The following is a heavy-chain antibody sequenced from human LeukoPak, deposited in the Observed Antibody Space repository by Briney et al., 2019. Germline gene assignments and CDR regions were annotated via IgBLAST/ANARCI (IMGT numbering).Heavy chain of an antibody. CDR3: ASSIAARPGVFDY. CDR2: IYYSGST. J-gene: IGHJ4*02. D-gene: IGHD6-6*01. V-gene: IGHV4-39*07. CDR1: GGSISSSSYY. Sequence: SETLSLTCTVSGGSISSSSYYWGWIRQPPGKGLEWIGSIYYSGSTYYNPSLKSRVTISVDTSKNQFSLKLSSVTAADTAVYYCASSIAARPGVFDYWRQGTLVTVSS.